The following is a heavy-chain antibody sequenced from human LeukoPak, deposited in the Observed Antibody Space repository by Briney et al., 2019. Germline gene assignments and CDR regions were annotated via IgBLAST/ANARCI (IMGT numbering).Heavy chain of an antibody. CDR1: GFTSSNYG. V-gene: IGHV3-33*08. CDR3: ARDPRIGYCSGGTCSFLDY. CDR2: IWYDGSNK. Sequence: GGSLRLSCAASGFTSSNYGMHWVRQAPGKGLEWVAVIWYDGSNKYYADSVKGRFTISRDNSKNTLYLQMNSLRAEDTAVYYCARDPRIGYCSGGTCSFLDYWGQGTLVTVSS. J-gene: IGHJ4*02. D-gene: IGHD2-15*01.